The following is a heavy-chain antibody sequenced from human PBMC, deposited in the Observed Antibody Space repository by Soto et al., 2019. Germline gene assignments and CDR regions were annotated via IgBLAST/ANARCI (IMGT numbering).Heavy chain of an antibody. D-gene: IGHD2-15*01. J-gene: IGHJ6*02. Sequence: SETLSLTCTVSGGSISSSGHYWGWVRQPPGKGLEWIGTIHYSGDAYYNPSLKSRVSISVDTSKSQFSLKLNSVTAADTALYYCSRHYCSGGSCYYYGMDVWGQGTTVTVS. CDR2: IHYSGDA. CDR3: SRHYCSGGSCYYYGMDV. V-gene: IGHV4-39*01. CDR1: GGSISSSGHY.